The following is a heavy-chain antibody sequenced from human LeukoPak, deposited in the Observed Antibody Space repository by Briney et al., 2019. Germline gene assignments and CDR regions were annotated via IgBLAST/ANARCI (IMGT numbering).Heavy chain of an antibody. CDR3: ARDDGGSSSRFDY. CDR1: GDSISSGGYY. V-gene: IGHV4-31*03. CDR2: IYYSGST. Sequence: SQTLSLTCTVSGDSISSGGYYWSWIRQHPGKGLEWIGYIYYSGSTYYNPSLKSRVTISVDTSKNQFSLKLSSVTAADTAVYYCARDDGGSSSRFDYWGQGTLVTVSS. D-gene: IGHD3-16*01. J-gene: IGHJ4*02.